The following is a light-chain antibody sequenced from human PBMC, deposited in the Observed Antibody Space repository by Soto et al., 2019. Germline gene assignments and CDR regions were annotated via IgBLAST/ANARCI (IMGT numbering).Light chain of an antibody. Sequence: QSVLTQPPSVSGAPGQRVTISCTGGSSNIGAGYDVHWYQQLPGTAPKLLIYGNSNRPSGVPDRFSGSKSGTSASLAITGLQAEDEADYYCQSYDSSLSGRVVFGGGTQLTVL. CDR3: QSYDSSLSGRVV. CDR2: GNS. CDR1: SSNIGAGYD. J-gene: IGLJ2*01. V-gene: IGLV1-40*01.